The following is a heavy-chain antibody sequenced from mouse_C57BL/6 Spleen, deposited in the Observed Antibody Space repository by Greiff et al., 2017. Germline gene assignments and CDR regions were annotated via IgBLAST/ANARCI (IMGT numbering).Heavy chain of an antibody. CDR3: ARSGHYGSSYERVWFAY. CDR2: INPSNGGT. Sequence: QVQLQQSGTELVKPGASVKLSCKASGYTFTSYWMHWVKQRPGQGLEWIGNINPSNGGTNYNEKFKSKATLTVDKSSSTAYMQLSSLTSEDSAVYYCARSGHYGSSYERVWFAYWGQGTLVTVSA. CDR1: GYTFTSYW. V-gene: IGHV1-53*01. D-gene: IGHD1-1*01. J-gene: IGHJ3*01.